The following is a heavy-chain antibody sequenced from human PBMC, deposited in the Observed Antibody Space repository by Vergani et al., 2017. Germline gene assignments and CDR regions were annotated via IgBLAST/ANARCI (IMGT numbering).Heavy chain of an antibody. CDR3: AKEPTSLGVVIAYPSYNWFDP. CDR1: GFTFSSYA. J-gene: IGHJ5*02. V-gene: IGHV3-23*01. D-gene: IGHD3-3*01. Sequence: EVQLLESGGGLVQPGGSLRLSCAASGFTFSSYAMSWVRQAPGKGLGWVSAISGSGGSTYYADSVKGRFTISRDNSKNTLYLQMNSLRAEDTAVYYCAKEPTSLGVVIAYPSYNWFDPWGQGTLVTVSS. CDR2: ISGSGGST.